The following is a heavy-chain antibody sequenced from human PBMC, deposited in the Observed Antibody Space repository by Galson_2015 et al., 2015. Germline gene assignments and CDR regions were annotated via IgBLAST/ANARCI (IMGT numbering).Heavy chain of an antibody. CDR1: GYTFTSYA. J-gene: IGHJ6*02. CDR2: INAGNGNT. CDR3: AREGLTGYHYGMDV. V-gene: IGHV1-3*01. Sequence: SVKVSCKASGYTFTSYAMHWVRQAPGQRLEWMGWINAGNGNTKYSQKFQGRVTITRDTSASTAYMELSSLRSEDTAVYYCAREGLTGYHYGMDVWGQGTTVTVSS. D-gene: IGHD3-9*01.